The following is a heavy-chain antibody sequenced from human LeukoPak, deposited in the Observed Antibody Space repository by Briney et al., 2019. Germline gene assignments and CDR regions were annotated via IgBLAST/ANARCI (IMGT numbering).Heavy chain of an antibody. CDR1: GYTFTNYA. CDR2: INTNTGNP. Sequence: ASVKVSCKASGYTFTNYAINWVRQAPGQGLEWMGWINTNTGNPTYAQGFTRRFVFSLDTSVSTAYLQISSLKAEDTAVYYCARDSLDGSAYYWGQGTLVTVSS. D-gene: IGHD5-24*01. CDR3: ARDSLDGSAYY. J-gene: IGHJ4*02. V-gene: IGHV7-4-1*02.